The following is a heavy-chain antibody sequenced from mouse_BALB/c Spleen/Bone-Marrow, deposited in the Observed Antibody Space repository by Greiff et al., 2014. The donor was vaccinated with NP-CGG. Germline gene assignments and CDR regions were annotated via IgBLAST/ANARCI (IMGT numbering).Heavy chain of an antibody. D-gene: IGHD1-1*01. Sequence: EVQLQQSGAELVKPGASVKLSCTASGFNIKDPYMHWVKQRPEQGLEWIGRIDPANGNTKYDPKFQGKATITADTFSNTAYLQLSSLTPEDTAVYYCAPYYYGRWFTYWGQGTLVTVSA. J-gene: IGHJ3*01. CDR1: GFNIKDPY. CDR2: IDPANGNT. CDR3: APYYYGRWFTY. V-gene: IGHV14-3*02.